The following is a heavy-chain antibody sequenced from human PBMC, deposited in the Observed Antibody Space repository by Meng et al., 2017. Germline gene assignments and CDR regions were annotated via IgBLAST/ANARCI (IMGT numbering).Heavy chain of an antibody. CDR2: ISGSGGST. D-gene: IGHD2-15*01. CDR1: GFTFSSYA. Sequence: GESLKISCAASGFTFSSYAMSWVRQAPGKGLEWVSAISGSGGSTYYADSVKGRFTISRDNSKNTLYLQMNSLRAEDTAVYYCARQGCSGGSCYSKDDAFDIWGQGTMVTVSS. J-gene: IGHJ3*02. V-gene: IGHV3-23*01. CDR3: ARQGCSGGSCYSKDDAFDI.